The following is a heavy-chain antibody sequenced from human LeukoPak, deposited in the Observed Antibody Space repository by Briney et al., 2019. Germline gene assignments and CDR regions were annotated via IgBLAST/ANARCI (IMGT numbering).Heavy chain of an antibody. V-gene: IGHV3-23*01. Sequence: GGTLRLSCAASGFTFSSYGISWVRQAPGKGLEWVSAISGSGGSTYYADSVKGRFTISRDNSKNTLYLQMNSLRAEDTAVYYCAKELAYDSSGYYWSFDYWGQGTLVTVSS. CDR1: GFTFSSYG. CDR3: AKELAYDSSGYYWSFDY. J-gene: IGHJ4*02. CDR2: ISGSGGST. D-gene: IGHD3-22*01.